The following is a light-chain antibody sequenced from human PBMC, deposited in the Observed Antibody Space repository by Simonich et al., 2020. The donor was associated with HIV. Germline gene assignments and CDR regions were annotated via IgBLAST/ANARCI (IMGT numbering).Light chain of an antibody. Sequence: EIVLTQSPGTLSLSPGERATLSCRASQSVCSNYLAWYQQKHGQAPRLPIYGASSRATGIPDRVSGSGSGTDFTLTINRLEPEDFAVYYCQQYDRSPTWTFGQGTKVEIK. V-gene: IGKV3-20*01. CDR2: GAS. CDR3: QQYDRSPTWT. CDR1: QSVCSNY. J-gene: IGKJ1*01.